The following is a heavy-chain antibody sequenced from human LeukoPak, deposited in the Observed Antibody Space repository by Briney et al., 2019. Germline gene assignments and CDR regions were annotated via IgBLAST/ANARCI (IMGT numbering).Heavy chain of an antibody. CDR2: ARSKADRYTT. D-gene: IGHD3-16*01. CDR3: ARARGGRSDSFDI. Sequence: PGGSLRLSCAASGLSFSDHYMDWVRQAPAKGLEWVGRARSKADRYTTEYAASVKGRFTISRDDSKNSLYLQMNSLKIEDTAVYYCARARGGRSDSFDIWGQGTMVTVSP. CDR1: GLSFSDHY. V-gene: IGHV3-72*01. J-gene: IGHJ3*02.